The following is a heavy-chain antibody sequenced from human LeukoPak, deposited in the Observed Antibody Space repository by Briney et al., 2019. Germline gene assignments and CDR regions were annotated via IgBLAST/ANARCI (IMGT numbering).Heavy chain of an antibody. CDR1: GFTFTNYW. CDR3: GTVFDH. CDR2: IDIDGTGT. J-gene: IGHJ4*02. V-gene: IGHV3-74*01. Sequence: GGSLRLSCAASGFTFTNYWMHWVRQAPGKGLVWVSRIDIDGTGTSYADSVRGRFTISRDNAKNTVSLQMNSLKAEDTAVYYCGTVFDHWGPGILVTVSS.